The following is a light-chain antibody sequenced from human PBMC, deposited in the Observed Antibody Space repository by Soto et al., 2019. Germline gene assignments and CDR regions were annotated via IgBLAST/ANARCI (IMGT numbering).Light chain of an antibody. V-gene: IGLV2-8*01. CDR2: EVT. CDR3: TSYAGSNIPVV. CDR1: SSDVGGYNF. Sequence: QSALTQPPSASGSPGQSVTISCTGTSSDVGGYNFVSWYQQHPGKAPKLMIDEVTKRPSGVPDRFSGSKSGNTASLTVSGLQGEDEADYYCTSYAGSNIPVVFGGGTKLTVL. J-gene: IGLJ2*01.